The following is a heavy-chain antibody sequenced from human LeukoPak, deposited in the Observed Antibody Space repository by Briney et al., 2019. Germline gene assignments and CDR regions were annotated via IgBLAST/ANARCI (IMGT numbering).Heavy chain of an antibody. CDR1: GFTFSSNS. J-gene: IGHJ4*02. V-gene: IGHV3-48*02. Sequence: GGSLRLSCAASGFTFSSNSMSWVRQAPGKGLDWVSYIDSSSATIYYADSVRGRFTISRDNAENSLYLQMNSLRDDDTAVYYCARAPMVRGVITSFDYRGQGTLVTVPS. D-gene: IGHD3-10*01. CDR3: ARAPMVRGVITSFDY. CDR2: IDSSSATI.